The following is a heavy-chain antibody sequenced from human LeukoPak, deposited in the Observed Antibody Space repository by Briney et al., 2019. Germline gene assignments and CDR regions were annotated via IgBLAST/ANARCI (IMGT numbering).Heavy chain of an antibody. CDR1: GGTFSSYA. Sequence: SVKVSCKASGGTFSSYAISWVRQAPGQGLEWMGRIIPIFGTANYAQKFQGRVTTTTDESTSTAYMELSSLRSEDTAVYYCARGPLVGATTPGSVWGQGTLVTVSS. V-gene: IGHV1-69*05. CDR2: IIPIFGTA. D-gene: IGHD1-26*01. CDR3: ARGPLVGATTPGSV. J-gene: IGHJ4*02.